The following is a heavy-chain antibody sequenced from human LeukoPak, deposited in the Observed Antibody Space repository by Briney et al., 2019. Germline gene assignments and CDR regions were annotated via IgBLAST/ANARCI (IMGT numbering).Heavy chain of an antibody. CDR1: GFTFTNYA. Sequence: GGSLRLSCAASGFTFTNYAMSWVRQAPGKGLEWVSSMSDGTYYADSVKGRFTISRDYSRNTLDLQMNSLRAEDTAIYYCAKAYYDFSRGLDYWGQGTLVTVSS. J-gene: IGHJ4*02. V-gene: IGHV3-23*01. CDR2: MSDGT. D-gene: IGHD3-3*01. CDR3: AKAYYDFSRGLDY.